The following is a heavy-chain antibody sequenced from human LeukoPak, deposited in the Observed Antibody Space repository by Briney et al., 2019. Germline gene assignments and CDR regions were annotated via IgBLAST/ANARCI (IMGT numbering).Heavy chain of an antibody. CDR2: ILPIFGTA. V-gene: IGHV1-69*05. D-gene: IGHD6-19*01. CDR1: GGTFSSYA. CDR3: ARSSGWHYYYYYYMDV. Sequence: ASVKVSCKASGGTFSSYAISWVRQAPGQGLEWMGGILPIFGTANYAQKFQGRVTITTDESTSTAYMELSSMRSEDTAVYYCARSSGWHYYYYYYMDVWGKGTTVTVSS. J-gene: IGHJ6*03.